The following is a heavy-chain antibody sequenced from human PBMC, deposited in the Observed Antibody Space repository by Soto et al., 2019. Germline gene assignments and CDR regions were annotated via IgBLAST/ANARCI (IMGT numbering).Heavy chain of an antibody. V-gene: IGHV4-4*02. Sequence: PSETLSLTCAVSGGSISSSNWWSWVRQPPGKGLEWIGEIYHSGSTNYNPSLKSRVTISVDKSKNQFSLKLSSVTAADTAVYYCARVGTYYDSSGYCWFDPWGQGXLVTVYS. CDR3: ARVGTYYDSSGYCWFDP. D-gene: IGHD3-22*01. CDR1: GGSISSSNW. J-gene: IGHJ5*02. CDR2: IYHSGST.